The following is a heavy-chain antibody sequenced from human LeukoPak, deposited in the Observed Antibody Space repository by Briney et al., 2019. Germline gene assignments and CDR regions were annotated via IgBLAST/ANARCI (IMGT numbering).Heavy chain of an antibody. J-gene: IGHJ4*02. CDR2: TSYDGGNE. D-gene: IGHD3-22*01. CDR3: ARDLDDSSGSYLDY. Sequence: GGSLRLSCAVSGFTFNNFAMHWVRQPPGKGLEWVAVTSYDGGNEYYAESVQGRFTITRDNSKNTLYLQMNSLTGEDTAVYYCARDLDDSSGSYLDYWGQGTLVTVSS. CDR1: GFTFNNFA. V-gene: IGHV3-30*03.